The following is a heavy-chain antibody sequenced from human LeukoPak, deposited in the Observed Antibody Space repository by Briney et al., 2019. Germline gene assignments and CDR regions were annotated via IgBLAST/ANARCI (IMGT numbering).Heavy chain of an antibody. D-gene: IGHD3-22*01. CDR2: INAGNGNT. CDR3: AREYAELYYDSSGYYSYSPHFDY. J-gene: IGHJ4*02. CDR1: GYTFTSYY. V-gene: IGHV1-3*03. Sequence: GASVKVSCKASGYTFTSYYMHWVRQAPGQRLEWMGWINAGNGNTKYSQEFQGRVTITRDTSASTAYMELSSLRSEDMAVYYCAREYAELYYDSSGYYSYSPHFDYWGQGTLVTVSS.